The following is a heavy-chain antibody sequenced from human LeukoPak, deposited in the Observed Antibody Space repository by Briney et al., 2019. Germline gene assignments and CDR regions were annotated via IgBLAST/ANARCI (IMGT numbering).Heavy chain of an antibody. V-gene: IGHV1-8*01. J-gene: IGHJ4*02. Sequence: GSSVKVSCKASGYTFTSYEINWVRQATGQGLEGMGWMNPNSGKTGYAQKFQGRVTMTRNTSISTAYMELSSLRSENTAVYYCAREETGTYPYWGQGTLVTVSS. D-gene: IGHD1-7*01. CDR2: MNPNSGKT. CDR3: AREETGTYPY. CDR1: GYTFTSYE.